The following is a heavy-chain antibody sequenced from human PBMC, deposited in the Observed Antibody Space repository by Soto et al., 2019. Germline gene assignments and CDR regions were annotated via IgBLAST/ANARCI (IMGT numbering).Heavy chain of an antibody. CDR1: GGTFSSYT. Sequence: QVQLVQSGAEVKKPGSSVKVSCKASGGTFSSYTISWVRQAPGQGLEWMGRIIPILGIANYAQKFQGRDTLPADKSTSTAYMELRSLRPEHTAVYYCASKHYWGQGTLVPVPS. J-gene: IGHJ4*02. V-gene: IGHV1-69*02. CDR2: IIPILGIA. CDR3: ASKHY.